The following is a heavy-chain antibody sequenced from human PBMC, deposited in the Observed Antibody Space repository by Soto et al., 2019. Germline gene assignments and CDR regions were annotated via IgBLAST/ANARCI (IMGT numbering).Heavy chain of an antibody. D-gene: IGHD6-19*01. V-gene: IGHV4-31*11. CDR2: IYYSGST. CDR1: GGSISSGGYY. J-gene: IGHJ3*02. CDR3: ARGRYSSGWAGDAFDI. Sequence: PAETLSLTCAVSGGSISSGGYYWVWIRHHPGKGLEWIGYIYYSGSTYYNPSLKSRVTISVDTSKNQFSLKLSSVTAADTAVYYCARGRYSSGWAGDAFDIWGQGTMVTVSS.